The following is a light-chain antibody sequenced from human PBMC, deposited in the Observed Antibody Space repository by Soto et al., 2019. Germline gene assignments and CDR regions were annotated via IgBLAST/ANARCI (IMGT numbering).Light chain of an antibody. J-gene: IGKJ1*01. CDR3: QQFGGSLTWT. V-gene: IGKV3-20*01. CDR1: QSVISSY. Sequence: EVVLTQSPGSLSLSPGERATLSCRARQSVISSYLAWYQQQPGQAPRLLLYGASSRATGIPDRFIGSGSGTDVTLTISRLEPEDCAVYYCQQFGGSLTWTFGQGTKVDIK. CDR2: GAS.